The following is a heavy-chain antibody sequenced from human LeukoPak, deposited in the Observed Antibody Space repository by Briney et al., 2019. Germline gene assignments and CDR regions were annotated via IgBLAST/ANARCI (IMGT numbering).Heavy chain of an antibody. D-gene: IGHD3-10*01. CDR1: GFTFSSYA. CDR3: ATPPAHYYGSGSYYVY. Sequence: PGGSLRLSCAASGFTFSSYAMSWVRQAPGKGLEWVSAISGSGGSTYYADSVKGRFTISRDNSKNTLYLQMNSLRAEDTAVYYCATPPAHYYGSGSYYVYWGQGTLVTVSS. V-gene: IGHV3-23*01. CDR2: ISGSGGST. J-gene: IGHJ4*02.